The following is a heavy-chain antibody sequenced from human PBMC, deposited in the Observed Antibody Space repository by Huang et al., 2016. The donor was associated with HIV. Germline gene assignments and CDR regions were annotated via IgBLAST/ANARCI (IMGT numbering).Heavy chain of an antibody. D-gene: IGHD2-2*01. CDR1: GGSFSSSSYY. Sequence: QLQLQESGPGLVKPSETLSPTCTVSGGSFSSSSYYWGWIHQPPGQGLERIGSIYHSWTDYYHPSPKSRVSISGDTSRHQFSLKLRYVNAADTAVYYCGAHGMIVVIPAAPLRFDPWGEGTLVTVSS. CDR2: IYHSWTD. V-gene: IGHV4-39*01. CDR3: GAHGMIVVIPAAPLRFDP. J-gene: IGHJ5*02.